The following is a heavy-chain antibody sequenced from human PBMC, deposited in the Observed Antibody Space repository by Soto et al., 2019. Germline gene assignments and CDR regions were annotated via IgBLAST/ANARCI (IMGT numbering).Heavy chain of an antibody. Sequence: ASVKVSCKASGYTFTSYAMHWVRQAPGQRLEWMGWISAGNGNTKYSQKFRGRVTITRDTSASTAYMELSSLRSEDTAVYYCARVPRYSSSWFYYFDYWGQGTLVTVSS. CDR1: GYTFTSYA. D-gene: IGHD6-13*01. J-gene: IGHJ4*02. V-gene: IGHV1-3*01. CDR2: ISAGNGNT. CDR3: ARVPRYSSSWFYYFDY.